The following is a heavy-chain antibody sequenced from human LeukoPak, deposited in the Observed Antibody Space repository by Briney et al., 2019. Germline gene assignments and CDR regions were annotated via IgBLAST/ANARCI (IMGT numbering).Heavy chain of an antibody. CDR3: ARRGGSSSRRSPIDY. Sequence: GGFLRLSCTASGFTFSDYWMTWVRQAPGKGPEWVANIKQDGSQRYYVDSVRGRFTISRDNAKNSLFLQMNGLGAEDTAAYYCARRGGSSSRRSPIDYWGQGTLVAVSS. D-gene: IGHD6-6*01. CDR2: IKQDGSQR. V-gene: IGHV3-7*01. CDR1: GFTFSDYW. J-gene: IGHJ4*02.